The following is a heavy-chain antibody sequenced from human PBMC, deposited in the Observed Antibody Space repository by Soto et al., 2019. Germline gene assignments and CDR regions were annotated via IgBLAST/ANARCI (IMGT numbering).Heavy chain of an antibody. CDR2: INPSGGST. CDR1: GYTFTSYY. V-gene: IGHV1-46*01. J-gene: IGHJ4*02. CDR3: ARGTTIFGVVIAGNDY. Sequence: ASVKVSCKASGYTFTSYYMHWVRQAPGQGLEWMGIINPSGGSTSYAQKFQGRVTMTRDTSTSTVYMELSSLRSEDTAVYYCARGTTIFGVVIAGNDYWGQGTLVTVSS. D-gene: IGHD3-3*01.